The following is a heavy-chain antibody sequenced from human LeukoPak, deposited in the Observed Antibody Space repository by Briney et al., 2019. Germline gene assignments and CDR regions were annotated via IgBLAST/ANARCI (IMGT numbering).Heavy chain of an antibody. CDR1: GGSISSYY. CDR2: IYYSGST. D-gene: IGHD1-26*01. V-gene: IGHV4-59*01. Sequence: PSETLSLTCTVSGGSISSYYWSWIRQPPGKGLEWIGYIYYSGSTNYNPSLKSRVTISVDTSKNQFSLKLSSVTAAGTAVYYCARGERYSGSYYPYWGQGTLVTVSS. CDR3: ARGERYSGSYYPY. J-gene: IGHJ4*02.